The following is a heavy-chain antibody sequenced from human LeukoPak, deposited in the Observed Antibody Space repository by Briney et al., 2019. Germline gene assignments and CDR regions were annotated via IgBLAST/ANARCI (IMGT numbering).Heavy chain of an antibody. CDR2: ISGSQTYI. J-gene: IGHJ4*02. Sequence: PGGSLRLSCVGSGFTLSGHMMNWVRQAPGKGLECVASISGSQTYIYYADSVKGRFIISRDNAKSSVFLQMNSPRADDTAVYYCARGAEATFSFFGYWGQGIPVTVSS. V-gene: IGHV3-21*06. CDR3: ARGAEATFSFFGY. CDR1: GFTLSGHM. D-gene: IGHD1-26*01.